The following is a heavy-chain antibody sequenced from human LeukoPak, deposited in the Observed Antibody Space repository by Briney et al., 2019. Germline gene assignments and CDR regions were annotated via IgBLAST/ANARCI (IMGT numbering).Heavy chain of an antibody. J-gene: IGHJ4*02. V-gene: IGHV1-18*01. Sequence: ASVKVSCKASGYTFTSYGISWVRQAPGQGLEWMGWISAYNGNTNYAQKLQGRVTMTTDTSTSTAYMELSSLRSEDTAVYYCAREGGDGYDEGRYFDYWGQGTLVTVSS. CDR1: GYTFTSYG. CDR3: AREGGDGYDEGRYFDY. CDR2: ISAYNGNT. D-gene: IGHD5-24*01.